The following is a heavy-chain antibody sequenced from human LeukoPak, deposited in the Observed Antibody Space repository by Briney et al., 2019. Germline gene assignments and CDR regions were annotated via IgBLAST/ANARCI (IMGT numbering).Heavy chain of an antibody. CDR2: ISYDGSNK. J-gene: IGHJ4*02. D-gene: IGHD5-24*01. Sequence: TGGSLRLSCAASGFTFSSYAMHWVRQAPGKGLEWVAVISYDGSNKYYADSVKGRFTISRDNSKNTLYLQMNSLRAEDTAVYYCARTLEMATIPAFDYWGQGTLVTVSS. CDR1: GFTFSSYA. CDR3: ARTLEMATIPAFDY. V-gene: IGHV3-30-3*01.